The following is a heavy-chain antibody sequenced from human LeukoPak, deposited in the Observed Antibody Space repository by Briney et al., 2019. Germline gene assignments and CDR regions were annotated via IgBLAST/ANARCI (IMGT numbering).Heavy chain of an antibody. CDR2: IYHSGST. Sequence: PSETLSLTCTVSGGSISSYYWSWIRQPPGKGLEWIGYIYHSGSTYYSPSLKSRVTISVDRSKNQFSLKLSSVTAADTAVYYCARGIEVGYDYWGQGTLVTVSS. D-gene: IGHD2-15*01. V-gene: IGHV4-59*12. J-gene: IGHJ4*02. CDR3: ARGIEVGYDY. CDR1: GGSISSYY.